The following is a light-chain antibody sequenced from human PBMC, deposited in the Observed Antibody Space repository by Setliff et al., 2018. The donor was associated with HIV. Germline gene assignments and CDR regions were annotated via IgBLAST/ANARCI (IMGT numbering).Light chain of an antibody. CDR1: SSDVGSYNS. Sequence: ALTQPASVSGSPGQSITISCTGTSSDVGSYNSVSWFQQHPGKAPKLMIYEVSDRPSGVSNRFSGSNSGNTASLTISGLQAEDEADYYCSSYTSSGYVFGTGTKVTV. CDR2: EVS. CDR3: SSYTSSGYV. V-gene: IGLV2-14*01. J-gene: IGLJ1*01.